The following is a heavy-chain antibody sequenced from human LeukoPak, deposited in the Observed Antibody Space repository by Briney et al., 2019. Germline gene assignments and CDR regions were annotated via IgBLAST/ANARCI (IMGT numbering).Heavy chain of an antibody. CDR2: IKQDGSEK. J-gene: IGHJ4*02. D-gene: IGHD6-13*01. V-gene: IGHV3-7*01. CDR1: GFTFSSYW. CDR3: ASSLAAAQFDY. Sequence: GSLRLSCAASGFTFSSYWMSWVRQAPGKGLEWVANIKQDGSEKYYVDSVKGRFTISRDNAKNSLYLQMNSLRAEDTAVYYCASSLAAAQFDYWGQGTLVTVSS.